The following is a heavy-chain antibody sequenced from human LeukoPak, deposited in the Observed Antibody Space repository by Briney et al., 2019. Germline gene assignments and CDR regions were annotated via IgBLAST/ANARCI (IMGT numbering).Heavy chain of an antibody. CDR2: IKQDGSEK. CDR1: GFTFSSYW. J-gene: IGHJ4*02. CDR3: ARVSVVVVAASDYFDY. Sequence: GGSLRLSCAASGFTFSSYWMSWVRQAPGKGLEWVASIKQDGSEKYYVDSVKGRFTISRDNAKNSLYLQMNSLRAEDTAVYYCARVSVVVVAASDYFDYWGQGTLVTVSS. V-gene: IGHV3-7*01. D-gene: IGHD2-15*01.